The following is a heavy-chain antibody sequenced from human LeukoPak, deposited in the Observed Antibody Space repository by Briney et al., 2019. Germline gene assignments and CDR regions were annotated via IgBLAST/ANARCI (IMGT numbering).Heavy chain of an antibody. V-gene: IGHV3-15*01. J-gene: IGHJ4*02. CDR2: IKSKTDGGTT. Sequence: TGGSLRLSCAASGFTFSNAWMSWVRQAPGKGLEWVGRIKSKTDGGTTDYAAPVKGRFTISRDDSKNTLYLQMNSLKTEDTAVYYCTTDWGGIYSGYDMGYWGQGTLVTVSS. D-gene: IGHD5-12*01. CDR1: GFTFSNAW. CDR3: TTDWGGIYSGYDMGY.